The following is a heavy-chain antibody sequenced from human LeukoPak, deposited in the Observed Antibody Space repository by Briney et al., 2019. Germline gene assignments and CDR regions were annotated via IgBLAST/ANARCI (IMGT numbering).Heavy chain of an antibody. CDR2: IYYSGST. V-gene: IGHV4-61*08. D-gene: IGHD3-16*01. J-gene: IGHJ6*03. CDR3: AREGFTGSHENYYYYYYMDV. CDR1: GGSISSGDYY. Sequence: SETLSLTCTVSGGSISSGDYYWSWIRQPPGKGLEWIGYIYYSGSTNYNPSLKSRVTISVDTSKNQFSLKLGSVTAADTAVYYCAREGFTGSHENYYYYYYMDVWGKGTTVTVSS.